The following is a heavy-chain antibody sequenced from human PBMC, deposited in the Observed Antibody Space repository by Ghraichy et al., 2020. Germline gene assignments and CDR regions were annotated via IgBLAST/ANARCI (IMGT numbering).Heavy chain of an antibody. CDR1: GFTFSNAW. CDR2: IKIKTDGGTT. CDR3: TTNHSRSLGY. Sequence: GGSLRLSCAASGFTFSNAWMSWVRHAPGKGLEWVGRIKIKTDGGTTDYSVHGKYRFTISSDDSKNTLYLQMNSLKTEDTAVYYCTTNHSRSLGYWGQGTLVTVSS. J-gene: IGHJ4*02. D-gene: IGHD1-14*01. V-gene: IGHV3-15*01.